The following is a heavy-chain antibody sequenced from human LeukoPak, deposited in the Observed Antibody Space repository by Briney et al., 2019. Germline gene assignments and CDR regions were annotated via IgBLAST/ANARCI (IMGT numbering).Heavy chain of an antibody. D-gene: IGHD3-10*01. CDR3: AKKGYYASGSYFDY. CDR1: GFTFSSYG. J-gene: IGHJ4*02. CDR2: IRYAGSSK. Sequence: TGGSLRLSCAASGFTFSSYGMHWVRQAPGKGLEWVAFIRYAGSSKYYADSVKGRFTISRDNSKNTLYLQMNSLRAEDTAIYYCAKKGYYASGSYFDYWGQGTLVTVSS. V-gene: IGHV3-30*02.